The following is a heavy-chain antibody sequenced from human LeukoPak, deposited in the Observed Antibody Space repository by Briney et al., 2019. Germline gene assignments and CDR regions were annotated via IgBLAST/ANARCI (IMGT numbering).Heavy chain of an antibody. CDR3: ARSTVCGNYYDSSGYCAFDI. D-gene: IGHD3-22*01. Sequence: RGSLRLSCAASGFTFDDYGMSWVRQAPGKGLEWVSGINWNGGSTGYADSVKGRFTISRDNAKNSLYLQMNSLRAEDTALYHCARSTVCGNYYDSSGYCAFDIWGQGTMVTVSS. V-gene: IGHV3-20*01. CDR1: GFTFDDYG. CDR2: INWNGGST. J-gene: IGHJ3*02.